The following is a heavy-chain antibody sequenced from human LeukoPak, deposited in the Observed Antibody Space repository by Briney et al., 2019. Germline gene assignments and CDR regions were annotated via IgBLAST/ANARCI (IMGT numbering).Heavy chain of an antibody. V-gene: IGHV4-61*08. CDR3: ARHEPGDVYFDY. J-gene: IGHJ4*02. D-gene: IGHD3-16*01. CDR2: LYYNGNT. Sequence: SETLSLTCTVSGASISSGDYYWSWIRQPPGKGLEWIGWLYYNGNTNHNPSLKSRVTISIDTSKSQFSLKLNSVTAADTAVYYCARHEPGDVYFDYWGQGTLVTVSS. CDR1: GASISSGDYY.